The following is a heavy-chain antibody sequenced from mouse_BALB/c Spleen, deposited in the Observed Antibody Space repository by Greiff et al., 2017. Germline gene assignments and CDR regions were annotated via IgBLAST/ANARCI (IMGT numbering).Heavy chain of an antibody. J-gene: IGHJ4*01. CDR3: ARPLRLRWAMDY. Sequence: EVQRVESGGGLVQPGGSRKLSCAASGFTFSSFGMHWVRQAPEKGLEWVAYISSGSSTIYYADTVKGRFTISRDNPKNTLFLQMTSLRSEDTAMYYCARPLRLRWAMDYWGQGTTLTVSS. V-gene: IGHV5-17*02. D-gene: IGHD1-2*01. CDR2: ISSGSSTI. CDR1: GFTFSSFG.